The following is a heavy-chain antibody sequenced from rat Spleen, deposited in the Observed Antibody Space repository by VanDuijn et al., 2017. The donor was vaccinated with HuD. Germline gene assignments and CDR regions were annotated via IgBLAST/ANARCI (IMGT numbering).Heavy chain of an antibody. J-gene: IGHJ2*01. CDR2: ISYDGSST. Sequence: EVQLVESGGGLVQPGRSLKLSCAASGFTFSNYDMAWVRQAPTKGLEWVASISYDGSSTYYRDSVKGRFTISRDNAKNTQYLQMDSLRSEDTATYYSARRDNNYFDYWGQGVMVTVSS. V-gene: IGHV5-29*01. CDR3: ARRDNNYFDY. D-gene: IGHD1-10*01. CDR1: GFTFSNYD.